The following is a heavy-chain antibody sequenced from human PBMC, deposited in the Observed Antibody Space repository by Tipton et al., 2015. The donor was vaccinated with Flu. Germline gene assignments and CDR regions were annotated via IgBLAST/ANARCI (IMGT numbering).Heavy chain of an antibody. D-gene: IGHD3-10*01. Sequence: TLSLTCTVSGGSISSYYWTWIRQPPGKGLEWIGYISSSRSTNYNPSLKSRVTISVDTSKNQFSLKLSSVTAADTAVYSCARGRWYFDLWGPGTLVTVSS. CDR2: ISSSRST. V-gene: IGHV4-59*01. J-gene: IGHJ2*01. CDR1: GGSISSYY. CDR3: ARGRWYFDL.